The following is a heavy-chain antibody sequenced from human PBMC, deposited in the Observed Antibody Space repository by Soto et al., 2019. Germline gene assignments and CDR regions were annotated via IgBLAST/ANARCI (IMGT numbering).Heavy chain of an antibody. J-gene: IGHJ4*02. CDR1: GFTFSSYG. Sequence: GGSLRLSFAASGFTFSSYGMHWVRQAPGKGLEGVEVISYDGSNKYYADSVKGRFTISRENSKNTLYLQMNSLRAEDTAVYYCAKGYYDFWSGYYTDYYFHXWGQGTLVPVSX. D-gene: IGHD3-3*01. CDR2: ISYDGSNK. CDR3: AKGYYDFWSGYYTDYYFHX. V-gene: IGHV3-30*18.